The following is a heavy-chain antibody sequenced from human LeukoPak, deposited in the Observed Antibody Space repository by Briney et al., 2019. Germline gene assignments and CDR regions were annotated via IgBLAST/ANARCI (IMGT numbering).Heavy chain of an antibody. CDR1: GFTFSNYA. J-gene: IGHJ4*02. CDR2: ISGSGGTT. D-gene: IGHD6-13*01. V-gene: IGHV3-23*01. Sequence: PGGSLRLSCAASGFTFSNYALNWVRQAPGKGLEWVSGISGSGGTTYYADSLEGRFTVSRDNSKNALWLQMNSLRAEDTAVYFCAKGQSSSWYAFDFWGQGTLVTVSS. CDR3: AKGQSSSWYAFDF.